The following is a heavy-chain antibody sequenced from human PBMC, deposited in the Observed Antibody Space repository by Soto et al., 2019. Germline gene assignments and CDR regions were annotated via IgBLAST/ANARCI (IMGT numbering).Heavy chain of an antibody. J-gene: IGHJ5*02. CDR2: INHSGTT. Sequence: LSLPCGVYCGSFRGYYWSWIRQPPGRGLAWIGEINHSGTTNNNPSLKSRVTISVDTSKNQFSLKVRSVTAADTAVYYCARRTAVVSETYYTTWFDPWGQGTLVTVSS. CDR3: ARRTAVVSETYYTTWFDP. D-gene: IGHD3-10*01. CDR1: CGSFRGYY. V-gene: IGHV4-34*01.